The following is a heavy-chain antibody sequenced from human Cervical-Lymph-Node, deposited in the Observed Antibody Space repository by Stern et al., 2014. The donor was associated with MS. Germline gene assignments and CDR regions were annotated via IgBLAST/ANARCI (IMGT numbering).Heavy chain of an antibody. CDR3: VKDMGGYSYGEVFDH. CDR1: GFTFDDHA. V-gene: IGHV3-9*01. CDR2: ISWDSGKV. J-gene: IGHJ4*02. D-gene: IGHD5-18*01. Sequence: QLVESGGGLVQPGRSLRLSCAVSGFTFDDHAMHWVRQVPGKGLEWVSGISWDSGKVGYADSVKGRFTISRDNAKNSLYLQMNSVRAEDTALYYCVKDMGGYSYGEVFDHWGQGTLVTVSS.